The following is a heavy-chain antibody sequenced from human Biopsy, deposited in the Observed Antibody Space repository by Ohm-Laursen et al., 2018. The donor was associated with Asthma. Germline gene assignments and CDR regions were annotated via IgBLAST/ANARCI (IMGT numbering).Heavy chain of an antibody. CDR3: ARKVAFDV. CDR2: IGIKGTSI. CDR1: GMSVSDYY. J-gene: IGHJ3*01. Sequence: SLRLSCSASGMSVSDYYMTWLRQSPGKGLEWLSHIGIKGTSIYYADSVKGRFTISRDNAKNSVYLQMNSLRAEDTTVYYCARKVAFDVWGQGTLVIVSS. V-gene: IGHV3-11*01.